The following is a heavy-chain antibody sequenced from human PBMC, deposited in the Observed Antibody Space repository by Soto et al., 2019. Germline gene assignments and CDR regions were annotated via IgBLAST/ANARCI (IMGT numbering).Heavy chain of an antibody. CDR3: ARAAPLYYYGMDV. Sequence: ASETLSLTCTVSGGSISSYYWSWIRQPPGKGLEWIGYIYYSGSTNYNPSLKSRVTISVDTSKNQFSLKLSSVTAADTAVYYCARAAPLYYYGMDVWGQGTTVTVSS. CDR2: IYYSGST. V-gene: IGHV4-59*01. J-gene: IGHJ6*02. CDR1: GGSISSYY.